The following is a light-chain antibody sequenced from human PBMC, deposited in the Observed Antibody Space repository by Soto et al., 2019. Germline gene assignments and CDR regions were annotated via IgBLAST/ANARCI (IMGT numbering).Light chain of an antibody. Sequence: EIVMTQSPATLSVSPGERATLSCRSSQSVSSNLTWYQQKPGQARRLLIYGASTRATGIPARFSGSGSGTEFTLTISSLQSEDFALYYCQQYNNWPPLTFGQGTRLEI. CDR2: GAS. J-gene: IGKJ5*01. CDR1: QSVSSN. CDR3: QQYNNWPPLT. V-gene: IGKV3-15*01.